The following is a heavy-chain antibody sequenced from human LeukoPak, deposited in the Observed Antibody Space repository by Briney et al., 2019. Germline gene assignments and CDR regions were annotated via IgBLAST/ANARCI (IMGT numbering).Heavy chain of an antibody. D-gene: IGHD4-23*01. V-gene: IGHV3-7*01. CDR3: ASRGPSRYGGYHFDN. Sequence: GGSLRLSCAASGFTFDDYGMSWVRQTPGKGLEWVANIKQDGREKYYVESLKGRFTISRDNAKNSLYLQMDSLRAGDTAVYYCASRGPSRYGGYHFDNWGQGTLVTVSS. CDR1: GFTFDDYG. J-gene: IGHJ4*02. CDR2: IKQDGREK.